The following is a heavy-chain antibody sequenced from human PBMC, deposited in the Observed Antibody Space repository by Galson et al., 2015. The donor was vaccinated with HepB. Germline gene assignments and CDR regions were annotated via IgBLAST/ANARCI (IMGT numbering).Heavy chain of an antibody. V-gene: IGHV1-69*02. CDR1: GGTFSSYT. J-gene: IGHJ3*02. CDR3: ARDQIRAGTMVRGSDAFDI. CDR2: IIPILGIA. Sequence: SVKVSCKASGGTFSSYTISWVRQAPEQGLEWMGRIIPILGIANYAQKFQGRVTITADKSTSTAYMELSSLRSEDTAVYYCARDQIRAGTMVRGSDAFDIWGQGTMVTVSS. D-gene: IGHD3-10*01.